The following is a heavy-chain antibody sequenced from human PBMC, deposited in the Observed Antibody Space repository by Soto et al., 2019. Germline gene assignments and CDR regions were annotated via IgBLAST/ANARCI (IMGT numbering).Heavy chain of an antibody. V-gene: IGHV4-59*12. CDR2: IYYSGST. D-gene: IGHD2-15*01. CDR3: ARDMQDSSWFDP. J-gene: IGHJ5*02. Sequence: SETLSLTCTVSGGSISSYYWSWIRQPPGKGLEWIGYIYYSGSTNYNPSLKSRVTISVDTSKNQFSLKLSSVTAADTAVYYCARDMQDSSWFDPWGQGTLVTVSS. CDR1: GGSISSYY.